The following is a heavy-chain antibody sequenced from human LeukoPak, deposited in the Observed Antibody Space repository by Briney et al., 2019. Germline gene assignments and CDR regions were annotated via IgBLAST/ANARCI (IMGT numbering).Heavy chain of an antibody. V-gene: IGHV4-59*12. CDR3: ARGRGYSLTRTNDY. CDR2: IYYSGST. D-gene: IGHD5-12*01. J-gene: IGHJ4*02. CDR1: GGSISSYY. Sequence: SETLSLTCTVSGGSISSYYWSWIRQPPGKGLEWIGYIYYSGSTNYNPSLKSRVTISVDTSKNQFSLKLSSVTAADTAVYYCARGRGYSLTRTNDYWGQGTLVTVSS.